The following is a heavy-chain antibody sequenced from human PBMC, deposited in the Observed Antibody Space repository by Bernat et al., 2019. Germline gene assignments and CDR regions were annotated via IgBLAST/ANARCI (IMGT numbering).Heavy chain of an antibody. Sequence: QLQLQESGPGLVKPSETLSLTCTVSGGSISSSSYYWGWIRQPPGKGLEWIGSIYYSGCTYYNPSLKSRVTISVDTSKNQFSLKLSSVTAADTAVYYCARVGYSGYDSDYWGQGTLVTVSS. CDR2: IYYSGCT. D-gene: IGHD5-12*01. J-gene: IGHJ4*02. CDR1: GGSISSSSYY. CDR3: ARVGYSGYDSDY. V-gene: IGHV4-39*01.